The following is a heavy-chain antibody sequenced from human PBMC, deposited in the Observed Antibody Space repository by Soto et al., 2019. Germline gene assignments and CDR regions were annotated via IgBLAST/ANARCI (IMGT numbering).Heavy chain of an antibody. D-gene: IGHD1-1*01. CDR1: GFPLSTSGVA. Sequence: QITLKESGPTLVKPTQTLTLTCTFSGFPLSTSGVAGGWVRQPPGKALEWLALIDWGDNKRYRSSLQSRITITKETSKTQVVRTMTNMDPVDTGTYYCAHRSPTNFAFDSWGQGTLVSVSS. V-gene: IGHV2-5*02. CDR2: IDWGDNK. J-gene: IGHJ4*02. CDR3: AHRSPTNFAFDS.